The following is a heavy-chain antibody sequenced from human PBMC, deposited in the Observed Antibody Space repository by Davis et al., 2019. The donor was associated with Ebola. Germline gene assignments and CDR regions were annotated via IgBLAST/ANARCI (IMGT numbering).Heavy chain of an antibody. V-gene: IGHV3-23*01. J-gene: IGHJ4*02. Sequence: GESLKISCAASGFTFSSYAMSWVRQAPGKGLEWVSAISGSGGSTYYADSVKGRFTISRDNAKNTLYLQMHNVRAEDTAVYYCARSNWPYYFDYWGQGTLVTVSS. CDR2: ISGSGGST. CDR1: GFTFSSYA. D-gene: IGHD7-27*01. CDR3: ARSNWPYYFDY.